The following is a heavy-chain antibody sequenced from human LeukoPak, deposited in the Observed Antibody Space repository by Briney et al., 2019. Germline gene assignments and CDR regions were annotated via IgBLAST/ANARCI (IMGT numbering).Heavy chain of an antibody. CDR2: ISSSGTAI. D-gene: IGHD3-22*01. V-gene: IGHV3-11*01. J-gene: IGHJ6*02. Sequence: GGSLRLSCVASGFTFTNYYMSWIRQTPGQGLEWISHISSSGTAIYYADSVKGRFTISKDNAENSLYLQMNSLTAEDTAVYYCARVAYYYDSAGKSLKFFYGMDVWGQGTTVTVS. CDR1: GFTFTNYY. CDR3: ARVAYYYDSAGKSLKFFYGMDV.